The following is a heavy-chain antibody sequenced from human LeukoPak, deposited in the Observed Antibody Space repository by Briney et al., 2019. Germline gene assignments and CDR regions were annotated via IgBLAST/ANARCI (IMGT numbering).Heavy chain of an antibody. V-gene: IGHV3-9*01. CDR1: GFSFDDYA. Sequence: GGSLRLSCAASGFSFDDYAMHWLRQVPGKGLQWVSGISWNSGSEGYADSVKGRFTISRDNAKNSLYLQMNSLGAEDTAFYYCAKDGRPDTYGIFDLWGHGTLVTVSS. CDR2: ISWNSGSE. D-gene: IGHD1-1*01. CDR3: AKDGRPDTYGIFDL. J-gene: IGHJ4*01.